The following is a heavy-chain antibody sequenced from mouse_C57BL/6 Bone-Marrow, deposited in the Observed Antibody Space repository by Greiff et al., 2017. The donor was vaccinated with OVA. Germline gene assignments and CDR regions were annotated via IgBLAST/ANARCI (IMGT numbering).Heavy chain of an antibody. CDR1: GYTFTSYG. CDR2: IYPRSGNT. D-gene: IGHD2-4*01. J-gene: IGHJ4*01. V-gene: IGHV1-81*01. Sequence: QVQLQQSGAELARPGASVKLSCKASGYTFTSYGISWVKQRSGQGLEWIGEIYPRSGNTYYNEKFKGKATLTADKSSSTAYMELRSLTSEDSAVYFCARRTHYDYDATSYYYAMDYWGQGTSVTVSS. CDR3: ARRTHYDYDATSYYYAMDY.